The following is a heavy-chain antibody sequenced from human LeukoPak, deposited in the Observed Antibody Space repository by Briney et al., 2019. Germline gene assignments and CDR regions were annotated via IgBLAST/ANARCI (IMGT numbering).Heavy chain of an antibody. CDR3: ARGHFWSGYFGIPYYYYGMDV. CDR2: VYSSGST. D-gene: IGHD3-3*02. V-gene: IGHV4-4*07. CDR1: GGSISSYY. Sequence: PSETLSLTCTVSGGSISSYYWSWIRQPAGKGLEWIGRVYSSGSTNYNPSLKSRVTISVDTSKNQFSLKLSSVTAADTAVYYCARGHFWSGYFGIPYYYYGMDVWGQGITVTVSS. J-gene: IGHJ6*02.